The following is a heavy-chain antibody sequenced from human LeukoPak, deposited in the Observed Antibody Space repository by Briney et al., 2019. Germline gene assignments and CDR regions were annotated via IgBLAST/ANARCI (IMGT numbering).Heavy chain of an antibody. Sequence: SETLSLTCAVYGGSFSGYYWSWIRQPPGKGLEWIGEINHSGSTNYNPSLKSRVTISVDTSKNQFSLKLSSVTAADTAVYYCSVLYSSSSRSAQTVYYYYGMDVWGQGTTVTVSS. CDR2: INHSGST. J-gene: IGHJ6*02. CDR3: SVLYSSSSRSAQTVYYYYGMDV. V-gene: IGHV4-34*01. CDR1: GGSFSGYY. D-gene: IGHD6-6*01.